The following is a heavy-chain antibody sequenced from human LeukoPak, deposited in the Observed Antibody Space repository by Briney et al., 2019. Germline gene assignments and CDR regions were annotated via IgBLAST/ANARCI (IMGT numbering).Heavy chain of an antibody. CDR2: ISHDGSNN. Sequence: PGGSLRLSCTASGFIFGDYAMSWVRQAPGKGLEWVVVISHDGSNNNYADSVKGRFTISRDNSKNTLYLQMNSLRPEDTAVYYCAKVRVGTAHFDYWGQGTLVTVSS. D-gene: IGHD2-15*01. V-gene: IGHV3-30*04. J-gene: IGHJ4*02. CDR1: GFIFGDYA. CDR3: AKVRVGTAHFDY.